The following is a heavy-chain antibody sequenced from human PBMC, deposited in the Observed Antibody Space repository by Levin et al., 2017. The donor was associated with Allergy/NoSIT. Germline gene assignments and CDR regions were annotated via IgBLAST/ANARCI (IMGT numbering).Heavy chain of an antibody. Sequence: GGSPRLSCAASGFTFSGSAMHWVRQASGKGLEWVGRIRSKANSYATAYAASVKGRFTISRDDSKNTAYLQMNSLKTEDTAVYYCTSFLDTAMVTFWPAGGRTYGMDVWGQGTTVTVSS. V-gene: IGHV3-73*01. CDR3: TSFLDTAMVTFWPAGGRTYGMDV. J-gene: IGHJ6*02. CDR1: GFTFSGSA. D-gene: IGHD5-18*01. CDR2: IRSKANSYAT.